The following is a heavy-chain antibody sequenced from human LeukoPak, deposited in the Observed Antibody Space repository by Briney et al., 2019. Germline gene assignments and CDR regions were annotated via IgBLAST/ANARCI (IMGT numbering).Heavy chain of an antibody. J-gene: IGHJ4*02. CDR2: IYHSGST. V-gene: IGHV4-4*02. CDR1: GGSISSSNW. Sequence: SGTLSLTCAVSGGSISSSNWWSWVRQPPGKGLEWIGEIYHSGSTNYNPSLKSRVTISVDKSKNQFSLKLSSVTAADTAVYYCARERGSPGSVIDYWGQGTLVTVSS. CDR3: ARERGSPGSVIDY.